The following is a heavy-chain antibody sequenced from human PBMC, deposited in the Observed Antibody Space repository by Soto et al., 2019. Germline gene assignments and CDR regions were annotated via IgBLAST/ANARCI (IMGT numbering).Heavy chain of an antibody. Sequence: GGSLRLSCAASGFTFSRSAMHWVRQAPGKGLEWVAVISYDGTNKNSADSVTGRFTISRDNSKNTLYLQMNSLRAEDTAVYYCARASYYDSSGFPRDAFDIWGQGTMVTVS. CDR3: ARASYYDSSGFPRDAFDI. D-gene: IGHD3-22*01. J-gene: IGHJ3*02. CDR2: ISYDGTNK. CDR1: GFTFSRSA. V-gene: IGHV3-30-3*01.